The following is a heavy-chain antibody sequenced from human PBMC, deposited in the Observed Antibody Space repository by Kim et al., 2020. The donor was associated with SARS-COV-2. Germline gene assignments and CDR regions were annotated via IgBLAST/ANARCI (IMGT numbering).Heavy chain of an antibody. J-gene: IGHJ6*02. CDR3: ARGVDHITIFGVVTWGYYGMDV. CDR2: MNPNSGNT. D-gene: IGHD3-3*01. Sequence: ASVKVSCKASGYTFTSYDINWVRQATGQGLEWMGWMNPNSGNTGYAQKFQGRVTMTRNTSISTAYMELSSLRSEDTAVYYCARGVDHITIFGVVTWGYYGMDVWGQGTTVTVSS. CDR1: GYTFTSYD. V-gene: IGHV1-8*01.